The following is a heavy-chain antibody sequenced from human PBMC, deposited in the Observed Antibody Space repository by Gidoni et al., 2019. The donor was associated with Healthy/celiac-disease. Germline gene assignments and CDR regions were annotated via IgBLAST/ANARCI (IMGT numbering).Heavy chain of an antibody. CDR2: IYYSGST. Sequence: QLQLQASGPGLVKPSETLSLTCPVSGGSLSSSSYYWGWIRQPPGKGLEWIGSIYYSGSTYYNPSLKSRVTISVDTSKNQFSLKLSSVTAADTAVYYCARRSIPAAKVLSYFDYWGQGTLVTVSS. CDR3: ARRSIPAAKVLSYFDY. CDR1: GGSLSSSSYY. D-gene: IGHD2-2*01. J-gene: IGHJ4*02. V-gene: IGHV4-39*01.